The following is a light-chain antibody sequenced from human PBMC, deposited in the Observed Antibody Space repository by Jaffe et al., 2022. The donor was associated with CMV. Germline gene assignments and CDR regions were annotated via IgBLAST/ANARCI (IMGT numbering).Light chain of an antibody. J-gene: IGKJ1*01. CDR3: QQSYRFRRT. CDR2: GAS. Sequence: DIQMTQSPSSLSAAVGDRVTITCRASQTISTYLNWYQHKPGSAPKVLIYGASTLQSGVPSRFSGSGSGTDFTLTISSLQPEDFASYYCQQSYRFRRTFGQGTEVLIK. V-gene: IGKV1-39*01. CDR1: QTISTY.